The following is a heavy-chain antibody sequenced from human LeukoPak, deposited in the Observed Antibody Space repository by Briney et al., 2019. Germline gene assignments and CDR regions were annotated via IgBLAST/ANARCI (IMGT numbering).Heavy chain of an antibody. V-gene: IGHV4-59*01. CDR2: IYYSGST. CDR1: GGSISSYY. CDR3: VRRDGYNLDY. Sequence: SETLSLTCTVSGGSISSYYWSWIRQPPGKGLEWTGYIYYSGSTNYNPSLKSRVTISVDTSKNQFSLKLSSVTAADTAVYYCVRRDGYNLDYWGQGTLVTVSS. D-gene: IGHD5-24*01. J-gene: IGHJ4*02.